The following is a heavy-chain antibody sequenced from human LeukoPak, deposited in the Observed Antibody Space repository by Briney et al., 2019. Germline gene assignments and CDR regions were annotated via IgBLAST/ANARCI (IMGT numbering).Heavy chain of an antibody. J-gene: IGHJ5*02. CDR1: GYSISSGYY. Sequence: SETLSLTCTVSGYSISSGYYWGWIRQPPGKRLEWIGSFYPSGSTFYNPSLKSRVTISVDTSKNQFSLKLNSVTAADTAVYYRARVPRNWFDPWGQGTLVTVSS. CDR2: FYPSGST. V-gene: IGHV4-38-2*02. CDR3: ARVPRNWFDP.